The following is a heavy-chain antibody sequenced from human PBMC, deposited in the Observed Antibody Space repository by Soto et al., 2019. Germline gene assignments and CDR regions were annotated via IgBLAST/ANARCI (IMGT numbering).Heavy chain of an antibody. D-gene: IGHD6-19*01. CDR3: AAVRLVGPTGYFDY. CDR2: IVVGSGNT. V-gene: IGHV1-58*02. CDR1: GFTFTSSA. J-gene: IGHJ4*02. Sequence: SVKVSCKASGFTFTSSAMQWVRQARGQRLEWIGWIVVGSGNTNYAQKFQERVTITRDMSTSTAYMELSSLRSEDTAVYYCAAVRLVGPTGYFDYWGQGTLVTAPQ.